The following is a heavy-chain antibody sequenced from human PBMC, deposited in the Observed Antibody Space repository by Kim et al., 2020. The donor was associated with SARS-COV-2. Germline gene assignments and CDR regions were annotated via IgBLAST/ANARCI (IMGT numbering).Heavy chain of an antibody. J-gene: IGHJ6*02. Sequence: SETLSLTCAVSGGSISSSNWWSWVRQPPGKGLEWIGEIYHSGSTNYNPSLKSRVTISVDKSKNQFSLKLSSVTAADTAVYYCARAMVRGVIGLHYYYGMDVWGQGTTVTVSS. D-gene: IGHD3-10*01. CDR2: IYHSGST. CDR1: GGSISSSNW. V-gene: IGHV4-4*02. CDR3: ARAMVRGVIGLHYYYGMDV.